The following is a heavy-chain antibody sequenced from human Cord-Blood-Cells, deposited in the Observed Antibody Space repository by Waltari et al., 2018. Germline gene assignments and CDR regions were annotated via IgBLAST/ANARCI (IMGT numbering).Heavy chain of an antibody. Sequence: QVQLVQSGAEVKKPGSSVKVSCKASGGPFSSSAISWVRQAPGPGLEWMGGIIPIFGTANYAQKFQGRVTITADESTSTAYMELSSLRSEDTAVYYCSRPSQYCSSTSCYAFDIWGQGTMVTVSS. CDR2: IIPIFGTA. V-gene: IGHV1-69*01. CDR1: GGPFSSSA. D-gene: IGHD2-2*01. J-gene: IGHJ3*02. CDR3: SRPSQYCSSTSCYAFDI.